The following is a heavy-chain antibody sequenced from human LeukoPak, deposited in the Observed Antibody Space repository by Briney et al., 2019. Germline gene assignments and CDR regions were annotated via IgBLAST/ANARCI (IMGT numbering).Heavy chain of an antibody. D-gene: IGHD6-13*01. CDR3: VKERAAVFEN. V-gene: IGHV3-21*01. J-gene: IGHJ1*01. Sequence: GGSLRLSCAASGFTFSSYSLSWVRQAPGEGLEWVSSISRDSNYIYYADSMKGRFAVSRDNAKNSLYLQMTSLRAEDTAVYYCVKERAAVFENWGQGTLVTVSS. CDR2: ISRDSNYI. CDR1: GFTFSSYS.